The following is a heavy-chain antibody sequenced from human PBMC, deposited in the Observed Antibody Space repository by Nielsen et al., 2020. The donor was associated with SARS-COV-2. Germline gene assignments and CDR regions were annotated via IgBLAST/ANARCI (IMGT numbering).Heavy chain of an antibody. D-gene: IGHD6-13*01. J-gene: IGHJ6*03. CDR2: IGTAGDT. Sequence: GESLKISCAASGFTFSSYDMHWVRQATGKGLEWVSAIGTAGDTYYPGSVKGRFTISRENAKNSLYLQMNSLRAEDTAVYYCARDLLLVYYYMDVWGKGTTVTVSS. CDR3: ARDLLLVYYYMDV. V-gene: IGHV3-13*04. CDR1: GFTFSSYD.